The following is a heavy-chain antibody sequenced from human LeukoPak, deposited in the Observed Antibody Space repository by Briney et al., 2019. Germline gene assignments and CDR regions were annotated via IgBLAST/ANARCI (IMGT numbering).Heavy chain of an antibody. Sequence: GGSLRLSCAASGFTFSSYSMNWVRQAPGKGLEWVSYISSSSSTIYYADSVKGRFTISRDNAKNSLYLQMNSLRAEDTAVYYCAKDVGDEAYYDFWSGSKAYYFDYWGQGTLVTVSS. V-gene: IGHV3-48*04. J-gene: IGHJ4*02. D-gene: IGHD3-3*01. CDR2: ISSSSSTI. CDR3: AKDVGDEAYYDFWSGSKAYYFDY. CDR1: GFTFSSYS.